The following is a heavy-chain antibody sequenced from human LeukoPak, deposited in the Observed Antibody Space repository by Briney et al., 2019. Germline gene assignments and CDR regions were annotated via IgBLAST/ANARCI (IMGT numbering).Heavy chain of an antibody. Sequence: GGSLRLSCAASGFTFSDYWMSWVRQAPGKGLEWVANINQDGSETYYVDSVEGRFTISRDNAKNSLSLQMSSLRAEDTAVYFCSGDPGDYWGQGTLVTVSS. CDR2: INQDGSET. J-gene: IGHJ4*02. CDR1: GFTFSDYW. D-gene: IGHD7-27*01. CDR3: SGDPGDY. V-gene: IGHV3-7*04.